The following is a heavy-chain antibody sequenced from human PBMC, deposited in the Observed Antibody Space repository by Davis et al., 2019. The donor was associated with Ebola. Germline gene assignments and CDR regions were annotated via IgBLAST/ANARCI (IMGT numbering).Heavy chain of an antibody. CDR3: AKEEDPYYFDS. Sequence: GESLKISCAASGFTFSSYAIHWVRQAPGKGLEWVTAISNDGTNKYYADSVKGRFTISRDNSKNTLIIQMNSLRDEDTAVYYCAKEEDPYYFDSWGQGTLVTVSS. CDR1: GFTFSSYA. CDR2: ISNDGTNK. J-gene: IGHJ4*02. V-gene: IGHV3-30*18.